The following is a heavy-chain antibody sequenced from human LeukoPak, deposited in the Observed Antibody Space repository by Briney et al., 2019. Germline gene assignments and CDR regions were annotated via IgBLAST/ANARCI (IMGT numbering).Heavy chain of an antibody. Sequence: SETLSLTCTVSGGSINSYYWSWIRQLPGKGLEWIGYIYYSGSTNYNPSLKSRVTISVDTSKNQFSLKLSSVTAADTAVYYCARGAPYYYDSSGYLFDYWGQGTLVTVSS. V-gene: IGHV4-59*01. CDR3: ARGAPYYYDSSGYLFDY. CDR2: IYYSGST. CDR1: GGSINSYY. D-gene: IGHD3-22*01. J-gene: IGHJ4*02.